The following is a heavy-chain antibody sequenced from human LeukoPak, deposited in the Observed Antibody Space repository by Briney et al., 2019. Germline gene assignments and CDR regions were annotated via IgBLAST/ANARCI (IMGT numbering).Heavy chain of an antibody. D-gene: IGHD5-18*01. V-gene: IGHV3-48*03. CDR1: GFTFSSYE. J-gene: IGHJ6*03. CDR3: ARDRSRGYSYGPHYYYYMDV. Sequence: HPGGSLRLSCAASGFTFSSYEMNWVRQAPGKGLEWVSYISSSGSTIYYADSVKGRFTISRDNAKNSLYLQMNSLRAEDTAVYYCARDRSRGYSYGPHYYYYMDVWGKGTTVTISS. CDR2: ISSSGSTI.